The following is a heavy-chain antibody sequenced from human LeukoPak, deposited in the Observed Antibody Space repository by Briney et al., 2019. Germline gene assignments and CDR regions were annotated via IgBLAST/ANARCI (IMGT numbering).Heavy chain of an antibody. Sequence: ASVKVSCKVSGYTLTELSMHWVRQAPGKGLEWMGGFDPEDGETIYAQKFQGRVTMTEDTSTDTAYMELSSLRSGDTAVYYCATAYYDYVWGSYRYDYWGQGTLVTVSS. CDR1: GYTLTELS. CDR3: ATAYYDYVWGSYRYDY. J-gene: IGHJ4*02. V-gene: IGHV1-24*01. D-gene: IGHD3-16*02. CDR2: FDPEDGET.